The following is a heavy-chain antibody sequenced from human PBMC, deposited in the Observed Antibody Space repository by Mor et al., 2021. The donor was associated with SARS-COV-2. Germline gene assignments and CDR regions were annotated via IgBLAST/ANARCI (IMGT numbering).Heavy chain of an antibody. V-gene: IGHV1-69*01. J-gene: IGHJ4*02. CDR3: ARYSGDYEFDY. D-gene: IGHD4-17*01. Sequence: KFQGRVTITADESTSTAYMELSSLRSEDTAVYYCARYSGDYEFDYWGQGTLVTVSS.